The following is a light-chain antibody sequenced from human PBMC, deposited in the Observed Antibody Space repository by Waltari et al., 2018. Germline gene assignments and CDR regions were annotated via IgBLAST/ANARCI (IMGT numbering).Light chain of an antibody. J-gene: IGKJ3*01. CDR3: MQALQSPFT. CDR1: QDIRND. V-gene: IGKV1-6*02. Sequence: IQMTQSPSSLSASIGDRVTITCRASQDIRNDLGWFQQKPGEAPRRLFYGASTLQTGVPSRFSGSGSGTDFTLKISRVEAEDVGVYYCMQALQSPFTFGPGTNVDIK. CDR2: GAS.